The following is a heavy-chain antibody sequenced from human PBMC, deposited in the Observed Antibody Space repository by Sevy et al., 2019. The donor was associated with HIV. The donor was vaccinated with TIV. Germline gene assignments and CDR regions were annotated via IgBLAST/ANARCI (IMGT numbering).Heavy chain of an antibody. J-gene: IGHJ6*03. CDR3: SRASLSFFYLDV. CDR1: GVSLSNGAYY. CDR2: TYYNGNT. Sequence: TLSLTCSVSGVSLSNGAYYWGWIRQHPEKGLEWIGYTYYNGNTYYNPSLKSRATISADTSKNHFSLRLSSVTAADTAVYYCSRASLSFFYLDVWGKGTAVTVSS. V-gene: IGHV4-31*03.